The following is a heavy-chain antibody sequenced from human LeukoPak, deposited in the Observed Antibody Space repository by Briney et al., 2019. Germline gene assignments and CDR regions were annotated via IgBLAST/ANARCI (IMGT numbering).Heavy chain of an antibody. CDR1: GGSISSSNW. D-gene: IGHD4-23*01. Sequence: SGTLSHTCAVSGGSISSSNWWSWIRQPPGKGLEWIGYIYSSGGTNYDPSLKRRVTISVATSKNQFSLKLSSVTAADTAVYYCASTPTVVRWYFDHWGRGTLVTVSS. CDR3: ASTPTVVRWYFDH. J-gene: IGHJ2*01. CDR2: IYSSGGT. V-gene: IGHV4-4*02.